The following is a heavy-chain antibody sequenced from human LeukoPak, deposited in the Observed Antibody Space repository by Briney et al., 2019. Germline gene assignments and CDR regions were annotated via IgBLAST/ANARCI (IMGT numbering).Heavy chain of an antibody. J-gene: IGHJ3*01. CDR1: GYTFTNYA. CDR3: AREDPGGAFHV. CDR2: ISTYNGKA. D-gene: IGHD3-16*01. Sequence: ASVKVSCKASGYTFTNYAIDWVRQAPGQGLEWMGWISTYNGKADYAQNFQGRVTMTTDTSRSTAYMELRSLRSDDTAVFFCAREDPGGAFHVWGRGTMVTVSS. V-gene: IGHV1-18*01.